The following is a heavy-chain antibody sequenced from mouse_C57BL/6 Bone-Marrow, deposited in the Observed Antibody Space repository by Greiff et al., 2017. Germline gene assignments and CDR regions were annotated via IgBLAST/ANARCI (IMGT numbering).Heavy chain of an antibody. CDR3: ARSTFFDY. CDR1: GYTFTSYW. V-gene: IGHV1-64*01. CDR2: IHPNSGST. D-gene: IGHD5-1*01. Sequence: QVKLQQPGAELVKPGASVKLSCKASGYTFTSYWLHWVKPRPGQGLEWIGMIHPNSGSTHYTAKFKSMATLTVDKSSSTAYMQLCSLTSEDSAVYYCARSTFFDYWGQGTTLTVSS. J-gene: IGHJ2*01.